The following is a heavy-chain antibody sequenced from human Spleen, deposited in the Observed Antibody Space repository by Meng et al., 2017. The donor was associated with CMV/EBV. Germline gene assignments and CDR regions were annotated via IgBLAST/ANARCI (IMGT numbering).Heavy chain of an antibody. D-gene: IGHD2-2*01. Sequence: GESLKISCVASGFTFSDYYMSWIRQAPGKGLEWVSYISSSSTTIYYADSVKGRFTISRDNAKRSLFLQMNSLRAEDTAVYYCARVSGYCSTTSCQWVGGEGYYYYAMDVWGQGTTVTVSS. J-gene: IGHJ6*02. V-gene: IGHV3-11*04. CDR3: ARVSGYCSTTSCQWVGGEGYYYYAMDV. CDR2: ISSSSTTI. CDR1: GFTFSDYY.